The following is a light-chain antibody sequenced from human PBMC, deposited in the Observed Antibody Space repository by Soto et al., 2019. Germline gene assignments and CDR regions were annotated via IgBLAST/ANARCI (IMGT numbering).Light chain of an antibody. CDR2: GAS. CDR3: QQYGRSPPMDT. Sequence: IVLTQSPGTLSLSTGERATTSCRASQSITSNFLDWYQQKPGQAPRLLLYGASTMAAGVPDRFSGSASGTDFTLTLTRLDHEGATLYSCQQYGRSPPMDTIGKATKLAV. J-gene: IGKJ2*01. CDR1: QSITSNF. V-gene: IGKV3-20*01.